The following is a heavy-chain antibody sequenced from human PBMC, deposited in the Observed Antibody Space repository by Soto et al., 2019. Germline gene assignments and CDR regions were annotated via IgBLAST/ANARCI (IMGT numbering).Heavy chain of an antibody. Sequence: PGGSLRLSCAASGFTFSSYWMHWVRQAPGKGLVWVSRINSDGSSTSYADSVKGRFTISRDNAKNTLYLQMNSLRAEDTAVYYCARDGPDIVVVPAGDDAFDIWCQGTMVTVSS. J-gene: IGHJ3*02. CDR3: ARDGPDIVVVPAGDDAFDI. CDR2: INSDGSST. CDR1: GFTFSSYW. V-gene: IGHV3-74*01. D-gene: IGHD2-2*01.